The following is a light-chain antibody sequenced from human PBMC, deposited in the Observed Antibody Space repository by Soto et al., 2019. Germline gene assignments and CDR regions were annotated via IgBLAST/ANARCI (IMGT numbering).Light chain of an antibody. J-gene: IGKJ2*01. Sequence: DIQMTQSPSSLSASVGDRVTITCRASQTPRTFLNWYQQKPGKAPKLLIYATSTLQSGVPSRLSGRDSGADFTLTINNLQPEDFATYYCQQPPYTFGPGTKVEIK. CDR1: QTPRTF. V-gene: IGKV1-39*01. CDR2: ATS. CDR3: QQPPYT.